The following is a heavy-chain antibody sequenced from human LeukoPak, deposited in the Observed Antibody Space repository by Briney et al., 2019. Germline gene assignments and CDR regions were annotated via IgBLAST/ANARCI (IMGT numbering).Heavy chain of an antibody. CDR2: IIPIFGTA. CDR3: ARDPGHSSGWYGYYYYMDV. Sequence: SVKVSCKASGGTFSSYAISWVRQAPGQGLEWMGRIIPIFGTANYAQKFQGRVTITTDESTGTAYMELSSLRSEDTAVYYCARDPGHSSGWYGYYYYMDVWGKGTTVTVSS. J-gene: IGHJ6*03. CDR1: GGTFSSYA. D-gene: IGHD6-19*01. V-gene: IGHV1-69*05.